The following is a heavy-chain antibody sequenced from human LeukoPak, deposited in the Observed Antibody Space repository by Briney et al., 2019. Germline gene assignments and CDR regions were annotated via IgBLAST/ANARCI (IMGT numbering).Heavy chain of an antibody. CDR1: GYTFTDYY. J-gene: IGHJ4*02. CDR3: ATVPAAGTPGY. V-gene: IGHV1-69-2*01. Sequence: GASVKLSCTASGYTFTDYYMHWVQQAPGKGLEWMGRVDPEDGETIYAEKLKGRVTITADTSKDTAYMELSSLRSEDTAVYYCATVPAAGTPGYWGQGTLVTVSS. CDR2: VDPEDGET. D-gene: IGHD6-13*01.